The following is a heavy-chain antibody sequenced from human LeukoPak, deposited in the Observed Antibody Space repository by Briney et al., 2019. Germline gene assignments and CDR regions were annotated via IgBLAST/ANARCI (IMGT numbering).Heavy chain of an antibody. CDR2: ISYDGSNK. J-gene: IGHJ4*02. D-gene: IGHD2-2*02. V-gene: IGHV3-30*18. CDR3: AKDLAATAIPSLQY. Sequence: GGSLRLSCAASGFTFSNYGMHWVRQAPGKGLEWAAVISYDGSNKYYADSVKGRFTISRDNSKNTLYLQMNSLRAEDTAVYYCAKDLAATAIPSLQYWGQGTLVTVSS. CDR1: GFTFSNYG.